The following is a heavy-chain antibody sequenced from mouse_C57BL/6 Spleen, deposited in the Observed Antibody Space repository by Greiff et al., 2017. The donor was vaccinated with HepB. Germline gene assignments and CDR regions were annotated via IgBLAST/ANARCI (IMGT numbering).Heavy chain of an antibody. Sequence: QVQLKQPGAELVRPGTSVKLSCKASGYTFTSYWMHWVKQRPGQGLEWIGVIDPSDSYTNYNQKFKGKATLTVDTSSSTAYMQLSSLTSEDSAVYYCARSRYYYGSSYDFDYWGQGTTLTVSS. CDR3: ARSRYYYGSSYDFDY. D-gene: IGHD1-1*01. CDR1: GYTFTSYW. V-gene: IGHV1-59*01. CDR2: IDPSDSYT. J-gene: IGHJ2*01.